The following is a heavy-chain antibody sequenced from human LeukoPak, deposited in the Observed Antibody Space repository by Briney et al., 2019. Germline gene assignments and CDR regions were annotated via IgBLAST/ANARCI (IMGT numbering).Heavy chain of an antibody. CDR1: GGSIRSLH. V-gene: IGHV4-59*08. Sequence: ASETLSLTCTVSGGSIRSLHWSWIRQPPGEGLEGIGNIYYSGSTNYNPSLKSRVTISVDTSKNQFSLKLTSVTAADTAVYYCASFLLYYDSSTYPNWFDPWGQGTLVTVSS. CDR3: ASFLLYYDSSTYPNWFDP. D-gene: IGHD3-22*01. J-gene: IGHJ5*02. CDR2: IYYSGST.